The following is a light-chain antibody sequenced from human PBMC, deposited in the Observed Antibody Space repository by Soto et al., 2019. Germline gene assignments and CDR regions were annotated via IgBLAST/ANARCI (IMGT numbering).Light chain of an antibody. J-gene: IGKJ4*01. V-gene: IGKV1-5*03. CDR1: QSISSW. CDR2: KAS. CDR3: QHYNSYPS. Sequence: DIQMTRSPSTLSASVGDRVTITCRASQSISSWLAWYQQKPGKAPKLLIYKASSLESGVPSRFSGSGSGTEFTLTISRLQPDYFATYYCQHYNSYPSFGGGTKVQIK.